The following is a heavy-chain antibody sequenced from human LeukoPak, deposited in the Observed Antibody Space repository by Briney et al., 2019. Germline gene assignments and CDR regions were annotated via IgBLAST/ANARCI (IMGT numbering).Heavy chain of an antibody. CDR2: GHYSGST. CDR1: GDSISNYY. D-gene: IGHD3-10*01. J-gene: IGHJ3*02. CDR3: ARWGETSALRVHAFDI. V-gene: IGHV4-59*01. Sequence: SETLSLTCTVSGDSISNYYWNWIRQPPGKGLEWIGYGHYSGSTFYNPSLNSRVTLSVDTSKNQFSLKLTSVTAADTAVYYCARWGETSALRVHAFDIWGQGTMVTVSS.